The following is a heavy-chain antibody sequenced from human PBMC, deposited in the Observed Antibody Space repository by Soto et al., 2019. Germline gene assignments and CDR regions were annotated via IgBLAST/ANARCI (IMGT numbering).Heavy chain of an antibody. Sequence: PGGSLRLSCAASGFTFSSYAMSWVRQAPGKGLEWVSAISGSGGSTYYADSVKGRFTISRDNSKNTLYLQMNSLRAEDTAVYYCAKDYRDFDWLLHHNWFDPWGQGTLVTVSS. CDR3: AKDYRDFDWLLHHNWFDP. V-gene: IGHV3-23*01. J-gene: IGHJ5*02. CDR1: GFTFSSYA. CDR2: ISGSGGST. D-gene: IGHD3-9*01.